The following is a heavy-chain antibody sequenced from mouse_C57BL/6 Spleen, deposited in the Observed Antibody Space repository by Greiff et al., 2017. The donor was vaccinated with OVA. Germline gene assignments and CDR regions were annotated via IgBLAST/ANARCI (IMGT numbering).Heavy chain of an antibody. Sequence: QVQLQQSGAGLVKPGASVKISCKASGYAFSSYWMNWVKQRPGKGLEWIGQINPGDGDTNYNGKFKGKATLTADKSSSTAYMQLSSLTSEDSAVYFCARSNYYGSSYAMDYWGQGTSVTVSS. D-gene: IGHD1-1*01. V-gene: IGHV1-80*01. CDR1: GYAFSSYW. CDR3: ARSNYYGSSYAMDY. CDR2: INPGDGDT. J-gene: IGHJ4*01.